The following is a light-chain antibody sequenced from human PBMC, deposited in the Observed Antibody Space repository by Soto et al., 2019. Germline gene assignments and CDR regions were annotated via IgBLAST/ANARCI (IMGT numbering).Light chain of an antibody. CDR2: EVN. V-gene: IGLV2-8*01. CDR3: SSYAGSNNVI. Sequence: QSVLTQPPSASGSPGQSVTISCTGVSTDVGGYNYVSWYQQHPDKAPKLMIYEVNKRPSGVPDRFSGSKSGNTASLTVSGLQAEDEADSYCSSYAGSNNVIFGGGTKVTVL. CDR1: STDVGGYNY. J-gene: IGLJ2*01.